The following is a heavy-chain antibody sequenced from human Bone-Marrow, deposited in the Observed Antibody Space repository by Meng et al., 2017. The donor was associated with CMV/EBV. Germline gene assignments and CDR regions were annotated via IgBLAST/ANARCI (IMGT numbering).Heavy chain of an antibody. V-gene: IGHV1-18*01. Sequence: GESLKISCAASGFTFTSYGISWVRQAPGQGLEWMGWISAYNGNTNYAQKLQGRVTMTTDTSTSTAYMELRSLRSDDTAVYYCARGNDYGEPYYYYGMDVWGQGTTVTVSS. J-gene: IGHJ6*02. CDR3: ARGNDYGEPYYYYGMDV. CDR1: GFTFTSYG. CDR2: ISAYNGNT. D-gene: IGHD4-17*01.